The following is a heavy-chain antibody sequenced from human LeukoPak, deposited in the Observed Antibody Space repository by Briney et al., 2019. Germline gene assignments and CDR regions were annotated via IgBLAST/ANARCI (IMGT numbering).Heavy chain of an antibody. CDR1: GYTFTRHY. Sequence: GASVKVSCKASGYTFTRHYMHWVRPAPGQGLEWMGVINPSGSNTIYAQKFQGRVTMTWDTSISTAYMELSSLRSEDTAVYYCARAPRLRFLEWSGNLKRYYFDYWGQGTLVTVSS. J-gene: IGHJ4*02. V-gene: IGHV1-46*01. CDR3: ARAPRLRFLEWSGNLKRYYFDY. CDR2: INPSGSNT. D-gene: IGHD3-3*01.